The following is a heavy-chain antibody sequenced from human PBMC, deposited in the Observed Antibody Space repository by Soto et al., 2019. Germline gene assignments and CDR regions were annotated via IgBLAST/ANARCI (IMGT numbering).Heavy chain of an antibody. V-gene: IGHV3-23*01. CDR1: GFTFNNYA. CDR3: AKDHDDWNPADAFDI. Sequence: GGSLRLSCAASGFTFNNYAMSWVRQAPGKGLEWVSAISGSGDDTYYADSVRGRFTISRDNSKNTLYLQMNSLRAEDTALYYCAKDHDDWNPADAFDIWGQGTMVTVSS. J-gene: IGHJ3*02. D-gene: IGHD1-1*01. CDR2: ISGSGDDT.